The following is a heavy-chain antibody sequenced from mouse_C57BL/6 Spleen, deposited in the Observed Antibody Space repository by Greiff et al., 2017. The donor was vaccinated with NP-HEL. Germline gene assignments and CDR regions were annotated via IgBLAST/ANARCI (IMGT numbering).Heavy chain of an antibody. CDR2: INPSSGYT. V-gene: IGHV1-4*01. J-gene: IGHJ4*01. CDR3: ARQDNYYDSSPLGAMDY. D-gene: IGHD1-1*01. Sequence: QVQLQQSGAELARPGASVKMSCKASGYTFTSYTMHWVKQRPGQGLEWIGYINPSSGYTKYNQKFKDKATLTADKSSSPAYMQLSSLTSEDSAVYYCARQDNYYDSSPLGAMDYWGQGTSVTVSS. CDR1: GYTFTSYT.